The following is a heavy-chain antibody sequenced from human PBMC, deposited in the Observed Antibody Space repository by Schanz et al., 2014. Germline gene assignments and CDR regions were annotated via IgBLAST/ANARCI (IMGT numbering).Heavy chain of an antibody. CDR2: IKSRIHGGTT. CDR3: TTAHYSSNYETLDY. V-gene: IGHV3-15*01. J-gene: IGHJ4*02. CDR1: GFTFRRYG. Sequence: EVQLEVSGGGLVQPGGSLRLSCVASGFTFRRYGMSWVRQAPGKGLEWVARIKSRIHGGTTDYAAPVKGRFTISRDDSKHTVYLQMDSLKTEDTALYYCTTAHYSSNYETLDYWGQGTLVTVSS. D-gene: IGHD6-13*01.